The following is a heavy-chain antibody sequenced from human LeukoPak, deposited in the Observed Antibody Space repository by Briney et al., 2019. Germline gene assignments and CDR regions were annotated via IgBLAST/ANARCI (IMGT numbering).Heavy chain of an antibody. J-gene: IGHJ4*02. CDR3: AKGVAFDY. CDR2: ISYDGSNK. V-gene: IGHV3-30*18. Sequence: GGSLRLSCAASGFTFSSYGMHWVRQAPGKGLEWVAVISYDGSNKYYADSVKGRFTISSDNSKNTLYLQMNSLRAEDTAVYYCAKGVAFDYWGQGTLVTVSS. CDR1: GFTFSSYG.